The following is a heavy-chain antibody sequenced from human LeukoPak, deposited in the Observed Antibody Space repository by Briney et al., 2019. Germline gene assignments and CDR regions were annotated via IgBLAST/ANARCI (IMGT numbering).Heavy chain of an antibody. CDR1: GDSISSNKW. J-gene: IGHJ1*01. D-gene: IGHD2-21*02. V-gene: IGHV4-4*02. Sequence: SETLSLTCVVSGDSISSNKWWSWVRQPPGKGLEWIGEIYHSGSTNYNPSLKSRVTISVDKSTNQFSLKLSSVAAADTAVYYCARVRLEAYCGGDCPEYFQHWGQGTLVTVSS. CDR3: ARVRLEAYCGGDCPEYFQH. CDR2: IYHSGST.